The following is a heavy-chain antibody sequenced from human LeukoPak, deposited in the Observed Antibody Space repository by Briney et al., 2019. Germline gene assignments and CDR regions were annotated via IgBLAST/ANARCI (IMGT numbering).Heavy chain of an antibody. Sequence: PSGTLSLTCAVSGGSISSSNWWSWVRQPPGKGLEWIGEIYHSGSTNYNPSLKSRVTISVDKSKNQFSLKLSSVTAADTAVYYCARFGSLREPIHDYWGQGTLVTVSS. CDR1: GGSISSSNW. V-gene: IGHV4-4*02. CDR3: ARFGSLREPIHDY. D-gene: IGHD3-16*01. J-gene: IGHJ4*02. CDR2: IYHSGST.